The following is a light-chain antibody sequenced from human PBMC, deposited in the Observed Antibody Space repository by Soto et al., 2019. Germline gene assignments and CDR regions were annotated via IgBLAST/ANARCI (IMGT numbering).Light chain of an antibody. J-gene: IGLJ2*01. CDR1: SSDVGSYNL. V-gene: IGLV2-23*02. CDR3: CSYAGNSTVVV. Sequence: QSALTQPASVSGSPGQSITISCTGTSSDVGSYNLVSWYQQHPGKAPKLMIYEVSKRPSGVSNRFSGSKSGNTASLTISGLQAEDEADYYCCSYAGNSTVVVFGGGTKVTVL. CDR2: EVS.